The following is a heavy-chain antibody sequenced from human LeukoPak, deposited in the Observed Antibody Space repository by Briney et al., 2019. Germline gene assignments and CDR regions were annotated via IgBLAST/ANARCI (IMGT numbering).Heavy chain of an antibody. V-gene: IGHV3-21*04. J-gene: IGHJ5*02. D-gene: IGHD3-10*01. CDR1: GFTFSSSA. CDR2: INQGASHI. CDR3: ARDVYGSGSYYNWFDP. Sequence: GGSLRLPCAASGFTFSSSAMNWVRQAPGKGLEWVSSINQGASHIYYADSVRGRFTISRDNAKNSLYLQMSSLRAEDTALYHCARDVYGSGSYYNWFDPWGQGTLVTVSS.